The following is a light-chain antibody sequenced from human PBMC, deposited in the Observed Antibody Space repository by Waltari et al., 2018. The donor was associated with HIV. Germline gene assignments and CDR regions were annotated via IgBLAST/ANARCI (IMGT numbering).Light chain of an antibody. CDR3: QQYGSSPPLT. V-gene: IGKV3-20*01. J-gene: IGKJ3*01. CDR1: QSVSSSN. CDR2: CAS. Sequence: EIVLTQSPGTLSLSPGERATLPCRASQSVSSSNLAWYQKKPGQTPRLLIYCASSRATGIPDRFSCSGSGTDFTLTISRLEPEDFAVYYCQQYGSSPPLTFGPGTKVDIK.